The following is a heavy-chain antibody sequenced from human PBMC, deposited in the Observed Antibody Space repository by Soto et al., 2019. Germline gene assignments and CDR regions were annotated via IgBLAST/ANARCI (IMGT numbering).Heavy chain of an antibody. J-gene: IGHJ5*02. CDR3: ARGIIVVVPAAISENWFDP. V-gene: IGHV4-31*03. CDR1: DGSISSGGYY. D-gene: IGHD2-2*01. Sequence: SETLSLTCTVSDGSISSGGYYWSWIRQHPGKGLEWIGYIYYSGSTYYNPSLKSRVTISVDTSKNQFSLKLSSVTAADTAVYYCARGIIVVVPAAISENWFDPWGQGTLVTVSS. CDR2: IYYSGST.